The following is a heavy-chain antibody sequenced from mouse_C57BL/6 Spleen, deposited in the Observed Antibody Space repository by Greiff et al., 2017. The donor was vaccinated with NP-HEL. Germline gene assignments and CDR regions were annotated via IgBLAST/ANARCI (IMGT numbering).Heavy chain of an antibody. CDR3: ARESNYRFAY. CDR2: INPGSGGT. V-gene: IGHV1-54*01. J-gene: IGHJ3*01. CDR1: GYAFTNYL. D-gene: IGHD2-5*01. Sequence: QVQLKQSGAELVRPGTSVKVSCKASGYAFTNYLIEWVKQRPGQGLEWIGVINPGSGGTNYNEKFKGKATLTADKSSSTAYMQLSSLTSEDSAVYFCARESNYRFAYWGQGTLVTVSA.